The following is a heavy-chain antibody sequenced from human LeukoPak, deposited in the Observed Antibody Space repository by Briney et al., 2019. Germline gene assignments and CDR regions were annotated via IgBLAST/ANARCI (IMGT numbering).Heavy chain of an antibody. V-gene: IGHV3-15*01. CDR3: ARGVYSSGWTQGGAFDI. J-gene: IGHJ3*02. CDR1: GFTFSNAW. Sequence: PGGSLRLSCAASGFTFSNAWMSWVRQAPGKGLEWVGRIKSKTDGGTADYAAPVKGRFTISRDDSKNTLYLQMNSLRAEDTAVYYCARGVYSSGWTQGGAFDIWGQGTMVTVSS. CDR2: IKSKTDGGTA. D-gene: IGHD6-19*01.